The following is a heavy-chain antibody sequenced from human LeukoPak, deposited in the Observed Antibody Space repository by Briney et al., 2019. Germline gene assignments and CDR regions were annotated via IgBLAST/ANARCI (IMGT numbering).Heavy chain of an antibody. V-gene: IGHV4-39*07. CDR2: IYYSGST. D-gene: IGHD2-2*02. CDR1: GGSISSSSYY. CDR3: ARAGYCSSTSCYIGPFDY. Sequence: PSETLSLTCTVSGGSISSSSYYWSWIRQPPGKGLKWIGSIYYSGSTYYNPSLKSRVTISVDTSKNQFSLKLSSVTAADTAVYYCARAGYCSSTSCYIGPFDYWGQGTLVTVSS. J-gene: IGHJ4*02.